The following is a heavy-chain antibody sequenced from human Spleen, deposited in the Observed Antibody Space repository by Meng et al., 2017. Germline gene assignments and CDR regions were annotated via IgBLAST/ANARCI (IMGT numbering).Heavy chain of an antibody. V-gene: IGHV3-23*01. CDR2: ISGSGGST. CDR3: AKAPGTHYYDRWSGFDV. J-gene: IGHJ3*01. D-gene: IGHD3-22*01. CDR1: GFNFGSYG. Sequence: GESLKISCAASGFNFGSYGMAWLRQAPGKGLEWVASISGSGGSTFYADSVKGRFIFSRDNSKNTLHLHLSSLRGEDTALYYCAKAPGTHYYDRWSGFDVWGQGTMVTVSS.